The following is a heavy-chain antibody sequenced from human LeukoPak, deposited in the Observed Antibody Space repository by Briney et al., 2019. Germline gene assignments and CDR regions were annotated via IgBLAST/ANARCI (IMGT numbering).Heavy chain of an antibody. Sequence: GGSLRLSCAASGFTFSSYEMNWVRQAPGKGLEWVSYISSSGSTIYYADSVKGRFTISRDNAKNSLYLQMNSLRAEDAAVYYCARESVATITTFDYYYMDVWGKGTTVTVSS. CDR2: ISSSGSTI. CDR1: GFTFSSYE. CDR3: ARESVATITTFDYYYMDV. D-gene: IGHD5-12*01. V-gene: IGHV3-48*03. J-gene: IGHJ6*03.